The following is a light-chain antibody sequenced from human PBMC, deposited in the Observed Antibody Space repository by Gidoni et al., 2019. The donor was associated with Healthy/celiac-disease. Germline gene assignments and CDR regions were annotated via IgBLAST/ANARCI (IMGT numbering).Light chain of an antibody. V-gene: IGKV3-20*01. J-gene: IGKJ4*01. CDR3: QQYGSSLT. CDR1: QSVSSSY. Sequence: VLTQSPGTLSLSPGERATLSCRASQSVSSSYLAWYQQKPGQAPRLLIYGASSRATGIPDRFSGSGSGTDFTRTISRLEPEDFAVYYCQQYGSSLTCGGGTKVEIK. CDR2: GAS.